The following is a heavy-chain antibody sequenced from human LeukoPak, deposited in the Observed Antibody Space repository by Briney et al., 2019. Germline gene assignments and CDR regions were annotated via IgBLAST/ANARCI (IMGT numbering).Heavy chain of an antibody. CDR1: GDSISSYSDY. Sequence: SETLSLTCTVSGDSISSYSDYWGWIRQPPGKGLEWVGHIFHSGSTYYNPSLKSRVTISVDTSKNQFSLKLSSVTAADTAVYYCARDRSGSYYFDYWGQGTLVTVSS. CDR2: IFHSGST. J-gene: IGHJ4*02. D-gene: IGHD1-26*01. V-gene: IGHV4-39*07. CDR3: ARDRSGSYYFDY.